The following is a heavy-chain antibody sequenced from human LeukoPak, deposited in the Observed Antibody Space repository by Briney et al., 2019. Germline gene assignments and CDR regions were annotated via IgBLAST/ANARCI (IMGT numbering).Heavy chain of an antibody. D-gene: IGHD2-2*01. J-gene: IGHJ4*02. CDR3: ARGLLQYQDFAY. CDR2: ISGSCRSI. Sequence: GGSLRLSCAASGFTFSNHEMNWVRQAPGKALEWVSYISGSCRSISYADSVKGRFTISRDNTKNSLYLQLNSLRAEDTAVYYCARGLLQYQDFAYWGQGTLVTVSS. V-gene: IGHV3-48*03. CDR1: GFTFSNHE.